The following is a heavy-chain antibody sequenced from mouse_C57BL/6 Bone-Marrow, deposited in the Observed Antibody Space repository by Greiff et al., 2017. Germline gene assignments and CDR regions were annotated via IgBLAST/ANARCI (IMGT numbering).Heavy chain of an antibody. D-gene: IGHD2-12*01. V-gene: IGHV1-81*01. J-gene: IGHJ4*01. CDR1: GYTFTSYG. CDR3: ARKLLRHAMDY. Sequence: LVESGAELARPGASVKLSCKASGYTFTSYGISWVKQRTGQGLEWIGEIYPRSGNTYYNEKFKGKATLTADKSSSTAYMELRSLTSEDSAVYFCARKLLRHAMDYWGQGTSVTVSS. CDR2: IYPRSGNT.